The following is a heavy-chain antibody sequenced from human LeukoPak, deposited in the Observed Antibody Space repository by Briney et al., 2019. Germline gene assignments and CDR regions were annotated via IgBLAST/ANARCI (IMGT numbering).Heavy chain of an antibody. V-gene: IGHV4-38-2*01. CDR2: IYHSGST. Sequence: GSLRLSCAASGFTFSSYAMSWVRQAPGKGLEWIGSIYHSGSTYYNPSLKSRVTISVDTSKNQFSLKLSSVTAADTAVYYCARLRPPFDYWGQGTLVTVSS. J-gene: IGHJ4*02. CDR3: ARLRPPFDY. CDR1: GFTFSSYA.